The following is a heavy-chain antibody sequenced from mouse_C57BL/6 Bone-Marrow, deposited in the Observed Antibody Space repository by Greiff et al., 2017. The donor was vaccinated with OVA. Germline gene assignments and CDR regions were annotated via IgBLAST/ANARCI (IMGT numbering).Heavy chain of an antibody. CDR3: ARGSKLLYYFDY. J-gene: IGHJ2*02. CDR2: IYPGNGNN. D-gene: IGHD1-1*01. Sequence: VQLVESGPELVKPGASVKISCKASGYAFSNSWLNWVKQRPGKGLEGIGRIYPGNGNNKYNGKVQGKATLTADKSSSTAYMTLRRLTSEDSAVYFCARGSKLLYYFDYWGQGTSLTVSS. CDR1: GYAFSNSW. V-gene: IGHV1-82*01.